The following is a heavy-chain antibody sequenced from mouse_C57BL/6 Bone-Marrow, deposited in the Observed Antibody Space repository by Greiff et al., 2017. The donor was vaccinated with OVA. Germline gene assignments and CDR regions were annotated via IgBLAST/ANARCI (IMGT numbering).Heavy chain of an antibody. CDR3: ARGLLSWYFDV. J-gene: IGHJ1*03. CDR1: GYTFTSYG. Sequence: VQLVESGAELARPGASVKLSCKASGYTFTSYGISWVKQRTGQGLEWIGEIYPRSGNTYYNEKFKGKATLTADKSSSTAYMELRSLTSEDSAVYFCARGLLSWYFDVWGTGTTVTVSS. D-gene: IGHD2-10*01. CDR2: IYPRSGNT. V-gene: IGHV1-81*01.